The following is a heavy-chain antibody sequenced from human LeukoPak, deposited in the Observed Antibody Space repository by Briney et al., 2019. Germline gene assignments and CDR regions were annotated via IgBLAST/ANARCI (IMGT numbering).Heavy chain of an antibody. D-gene: IGHD1-26*01. Sequence: PSETLSLTCTVSGGSISSSSYYWGWIRQPPGKGLEWIGSIYYSGSTYYNPSLKSRVTISVDTSKNQFSLKLSSVTAVDTAVYYCARAKPWSGSYYYFDYWGQGTLVTVSS. J-gene: IGHJ4*02. CDR2: IYYSGST. CDR3: ARAKPWSGSYYYFDY. CDR1: GGSISSSSYY. V-gene: IGHV4-39*07.